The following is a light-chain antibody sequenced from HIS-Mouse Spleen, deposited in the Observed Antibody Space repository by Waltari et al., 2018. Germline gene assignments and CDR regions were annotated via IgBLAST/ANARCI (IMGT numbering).Light chain of an antibody. Sequence: DIQMTQSPSSLSASVGDRVTITCRASQSSSSYLYWYQQKPGKAPKLLIYAASSLQSGVPSRFSGSGSGTDFTLTISSLQPEDFATYYYQQSYSTPRTFGQGTKVEIK. V-gene: IGKV1-39*01. CDR3: QQSYSTPRT. CDR1: QSSSSY. CDR2: AAS. J-gene: IGKJ1*01.